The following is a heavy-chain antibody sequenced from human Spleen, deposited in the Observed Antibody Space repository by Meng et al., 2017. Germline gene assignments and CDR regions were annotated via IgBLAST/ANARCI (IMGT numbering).Heavy chain of an antibody. J-gene: IGHJ4*02. CDR3: ARSVFVAEVDY. CDR1: GGSFSDYY. D-gene: IGHD3-16*01. V-gene: IGHV4-34*01. Sequence: SETLSLTCVVSGGSFSDYYWSWIRQPPGKGLEWIGSIYYSGSTYYNPSLKSRVTISVDTSKNQFSLKLSSVTAADTAVYYCARSVFVAEVDYWGQGTLVNVSS. CDR2: IYYSGST.